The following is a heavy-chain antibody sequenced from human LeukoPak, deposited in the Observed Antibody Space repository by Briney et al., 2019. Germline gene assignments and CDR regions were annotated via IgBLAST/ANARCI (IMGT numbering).Heavy chain of an antibody. J-gene: IGHJ4*02. CDR3: ARGEMRWLQLRPPPIDY. CDR2: YTHTGST. V-gene: IGHV4-34*01. Sequence: PSDTLSLTCAVYGGSFRGYYWLWIRQPPGKGLEWIGEYTHTGSTNQNRSLKSRVTTSVDTSKNQFSLKLSSVTATDTAVYYCARGEMRWLQLRPPPIDYWGQGTLVTVSS. CDR1: GGSFRGYY. D-gene: IGHD5-24*01.